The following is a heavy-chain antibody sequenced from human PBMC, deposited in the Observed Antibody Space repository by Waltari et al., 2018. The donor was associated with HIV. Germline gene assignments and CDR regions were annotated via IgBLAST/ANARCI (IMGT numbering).Heavy chain of an antibody. J-gene: IGHJ5*02. CDR3: ARAYYDFWSGTGSSGNWFDP. V-gene: IGHV4-61*02. Sequence: QVQLQESGPGLVKPSQTLSLPCTVSGGSLSSGSYYWSWLRQPAGKGLELIGRIYTSGSTNYNPSLKSRVTISVDTSKNQFSLKLRSVTAADTAVYYCARAYYDFWSGTGSSGNWFDPWGQGTLVTVSS. CDR1: GGSLSSGSYY. D-gene: IGHD3-3*01. CDR2: IYTSGST.